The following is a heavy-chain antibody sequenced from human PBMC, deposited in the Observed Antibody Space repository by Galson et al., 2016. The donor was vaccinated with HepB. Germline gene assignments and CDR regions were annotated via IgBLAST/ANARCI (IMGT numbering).Heavy chain of an antibody. CDR1: GFTFSTHG. J-gene: IGHJ3*02. D-gene: IGHD3-3*01. Sequence: SLRLSCAASGFTFSTHGMHWVRQAPGKGLEWVALLSYDGSNKFYADSVKGRFTISRDNSENTLYLQMNSLRAEDTAIYYCAKGEELRFLEWLSPRADGFDIWGQGTMVTVSS. CDR3: AKGEELRFLEWLSPRADGFDI. CDR2: LSYDGSNK. V-gene: IGHV3-30*18.